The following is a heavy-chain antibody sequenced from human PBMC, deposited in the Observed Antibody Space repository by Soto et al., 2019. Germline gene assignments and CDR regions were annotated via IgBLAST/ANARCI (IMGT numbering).Heavy chain of an antibody. CDR3: ARVYGPDYYYGMDV. V-gene: IGHV3-30-3*01. D-gene: IGHD3-10*01. Sequence: QVQLVESGGGVVQPGRSLSLSCAASGFTFSRYAMHWVRQAPGKGLEWVAVISYDGSNKYYADSVKGRFTTSRDNSKNTLYLQMNSLRAEDTVVYYCARVYGPDYYYGMDVWGQGTTVTVSS. CDR1: GFTFSRYA. J-gene: IGHJ6*02. CDR2: ISYDGSNK.